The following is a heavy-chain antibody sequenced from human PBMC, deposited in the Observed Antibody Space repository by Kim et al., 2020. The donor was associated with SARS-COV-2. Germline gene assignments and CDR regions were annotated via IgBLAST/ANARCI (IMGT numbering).Heavy chain of an antibody. J-gene: IGHJ6*02. CDR3: AGWSYYGMDV. CDR2: ITWNSGSI. V-gene: IGHV3-9*01. CDR1: GFTFDDYA. D-gene: IGHD6-19*01. Sequence: GGSLRLSCAASGFTFDDYAMEWVRQAPGKGLEWVAGITWNSGSIGYADSVKGRFAISRDNAKNSLYLQMNSLRTEDTALYYCAGWSYYGMDVWGQGTTVTSP.